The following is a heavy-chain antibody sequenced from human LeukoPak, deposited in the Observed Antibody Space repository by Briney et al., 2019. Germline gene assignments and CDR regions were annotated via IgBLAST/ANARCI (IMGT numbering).Heavy chain of an antibody. CDR2: ISYDGSNK. D-gene: IGHD5-12*01. J-gene: IGHJ4*02. CDR3: ARVATTEEHYFDY. CDR1: GFTFSSYG. Sequence: PGRSLRLSCAASGFTFSSYGMHWVRQAPGKGLEWVAVISYDGSNKYYADSVKSRFTISRDNSKNTLYLQMNSLRAEDTAVYYCARVATTEEHYFDYWGQGTLVTVSS. V-gene: IGHV3-30*03.